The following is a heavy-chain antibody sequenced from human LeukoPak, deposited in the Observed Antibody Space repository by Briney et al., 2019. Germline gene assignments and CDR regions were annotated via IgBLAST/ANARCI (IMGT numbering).Heavy chain of an antibody. CDR3: ARILVGATAPLMYYFDY. J-gene: IGHJ4*02. V-gene: IGHV4-4*07. D-gene: IGHD1-26*01. Sequence: SETLSLTCTVSGGSIRSYYWNWIRQPAGKGLEWIGRIYPSGRTNYSPSLKSRVTMSVDTSKNQFSLKLSSVTAADTAVYYCARILVGATAPLMYYFDYWGQGTLVTVSS. CDR2: IYPSGRT. CDR1: GGSIRSYY.